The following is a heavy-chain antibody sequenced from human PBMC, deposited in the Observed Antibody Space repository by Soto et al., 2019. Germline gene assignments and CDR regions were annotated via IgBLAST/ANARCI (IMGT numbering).Heavy chain of an antibody. CDR2: IIPIFGTA. J-gene: IGHJ5*02. Sequence: QVQLVQSGAEVKKPGSSVKVSCKASGGTFSSYAISWVRQAPGQGLEWMGGIIPIFGTANYAQKFQGRVTITADESTSTAYMGLSSQRSEDTAVYYCARVGTLRDGQTPGPWGQGTPVTVSS. V-gene: IGHV1-69*12. CDR1: GGTFSSYA. D-gene: IGHD1-7*01. CDR3: ARVGTLRDGQTPGP.